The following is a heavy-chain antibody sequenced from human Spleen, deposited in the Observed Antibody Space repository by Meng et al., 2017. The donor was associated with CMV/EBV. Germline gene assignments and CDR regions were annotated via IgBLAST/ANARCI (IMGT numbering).Heavy chain of an antibody. J-gene: IGHJ4*02. V-gene: IGHV1-46*01. CDR3: AKDFGSGCDY. Sequence: ASVKVSCKASGYTFTTFYMHWLRQAPGQGLEWMGIITPSDGTTTYAQKFQGRVTMTRDTSTSTVYMELRSLGSEDTALYYCAKDFGSGCDYWGQGTRVTVSS. CDR1: GYTFTTFY. CDR2: ITPSDGTT. D-gene: IGHD3-3*01.